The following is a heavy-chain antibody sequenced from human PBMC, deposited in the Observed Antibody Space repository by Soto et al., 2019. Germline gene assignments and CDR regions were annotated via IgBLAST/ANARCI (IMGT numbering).Heavy chain of an antibody. V-gene: IGHV1-69*13. Sequence: ASVKVSCKASGGTFSSYAISWVRQAPGQGLEWMGGIIPIFGTANYAQKFQGRVTITADESTSTAYMELSSLRSEDTAMYYCARPSIAARPGDYYYYYYMDVWGKGTTVTVSS. CDR2: IIPIFGTA. D-gene: IGHD6-6*01. J-gene: IGHJ6*03. CDR3: ARPSIAARPGDYYYYYYMDV. CDR1: GGTFSSYA.